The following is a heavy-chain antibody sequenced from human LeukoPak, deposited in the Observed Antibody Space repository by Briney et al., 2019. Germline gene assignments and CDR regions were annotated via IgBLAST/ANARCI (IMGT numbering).Heavy chain of an antibody. J-gene: IGHJ6*02. V-gene: IGHV3-23*01. CDR1: GFTFSSYA. CDR3: AKVSDYDFWSGPYYYYGMDV. CDR2: ISGSGGST. Sequence: HPGGSLRLSCAASGFTFSSYAMSWVRQAPGKGLEWVSAISGSGGSTYYADSVKGRFTISRDNSKNTLYLQMNSLRAEDTAVYYCAKVSDYDFWSGPYYYYGMDVWGQGTTVTVSS. D-gene: IGHD3-3*01.